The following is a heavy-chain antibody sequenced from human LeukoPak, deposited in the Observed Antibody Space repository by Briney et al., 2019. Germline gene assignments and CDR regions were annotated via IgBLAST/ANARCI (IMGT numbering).Heavy chain of an antibody. V-gene: IGHV4-59*08. CDR2: IYYSGST. Sequence: PSETLSLTCTVSGGSISSYYWSWIRQPPGKGLEWIGYIYYSGSTNYNPSLKSRVTISVDTSKNQFSLKLSSVTAAGTAVYYCARAAAAGTRYNWFDPWGQGTLVTVSS. CDR1: GGSISSYY. J-gene: IGHJ5*02. D-gene: IGHD6-13*01. CDR3: ARAAAAGTRYNWFDP.